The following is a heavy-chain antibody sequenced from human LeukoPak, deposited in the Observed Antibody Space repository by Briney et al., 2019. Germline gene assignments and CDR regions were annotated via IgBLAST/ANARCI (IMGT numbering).Heavy chain of an antibody. CDR2: ISSSGTYI. CDR3: AREQSYSEEIVVVNPPFDY. D-gene: IGHD2-21*01. Sequence: GGXLRLSCAASGFTFSSYGMNWVRQAPGKGLEWVSSISSSGTYIYFADSVKGRFTISRDNAKNSLYLQMNSLRAEDTALYYCAREQSYSEEIVVVNPPFDYWGQGTLVTVSS. J-gene: IGHJ4*02. CDR1: GFTFSSYG. V-gene: IGHV3-21*01.